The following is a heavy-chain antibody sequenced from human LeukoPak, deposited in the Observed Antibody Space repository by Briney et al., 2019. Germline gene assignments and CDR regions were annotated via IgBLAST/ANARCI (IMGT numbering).Heavy chain of an antibody. J-gene: IGHJ6*02. CDR3: AKEKDYGDAYGMDV. Sequence: GGSLRLSCAASGFTFSSYGMHWVRQAAGKGLEWAAVISYDGSNKDYADSVKGRFTISRDNSKNTLYLQMNSLRAEDTAVYYCAKEKDYGDAYGMDVWGQGTTVTVSS. D-gene: IGHD4-17*01. CDR2: ISYDGSNK. CDR1: GFTFSSYG. V-gene: IGHV3-30*18.